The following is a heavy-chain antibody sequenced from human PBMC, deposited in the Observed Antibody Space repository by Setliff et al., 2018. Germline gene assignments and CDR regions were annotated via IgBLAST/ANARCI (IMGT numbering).Heavy chain of an antibody. Sequence: GGSLRLSCAASGFTFSSYWMHWVRQAPGKGLVWVSRINSDGSSTSYADSVKGRFTISRDDAKNSLYLQMNSLRAEDTAVYYCARGLTVNAFDIWGQGTMVTVSS. CDR3: ARGLTVNAFDI. J-gene: IGHJ3*02. D-gene: IGHD2-21*01. CDR2: INSDGSST. CDR1: GFTFSSYW. V-gene: IGHV3-74*01.